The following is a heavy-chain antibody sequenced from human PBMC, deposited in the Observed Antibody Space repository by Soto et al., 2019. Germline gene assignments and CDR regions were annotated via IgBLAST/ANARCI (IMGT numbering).Heavy chain of an antibody. CDR3: ARDGRRYYYDSSGKKHAFDI. Sequence: SGTLSLTCTVSGGSISSGGYYWSWIRQHPGKGLEWIGYIYYSGSTYYNPSLKSRVTISVDTSKNQFSLKLSSVTAADTAVYYCARDGRRYYYDSSGKKHAFDIWGQGTMVPVS. V-gene: IGHV4-31*03. CDR2: IYYSGST. D-gene: IGHD3-22*01. CDR1: GGSISSGGYY. J-gene: IGHJ3*02.